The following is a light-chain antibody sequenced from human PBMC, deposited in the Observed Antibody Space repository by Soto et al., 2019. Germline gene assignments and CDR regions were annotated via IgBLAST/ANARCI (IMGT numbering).Light chain of an antibody. CDR2: YDD. J-gene: IGLJ1*01. CDR3: AAWDDSTKSHV. Sequence: QSVLTQPPSASGTPGQRVTISCSGSTSNIGSKTVNWYQQFPGKAPKLLIYYDDLLASGVSARFSGSKSGTSASLAISGLQSEDEADYYCAAWDDSTKSHVFGTGTKLTVL. CDR1: TSNIGSKT. V-gene: IGLV1-36*01.